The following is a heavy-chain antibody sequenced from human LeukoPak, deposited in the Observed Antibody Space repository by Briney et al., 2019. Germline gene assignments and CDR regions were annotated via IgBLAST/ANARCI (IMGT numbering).Heavy chain of an antibody. Sequence: SETLSLTCSVSGGSISSSSSYWGWIRQPPGKGLEWLGSVFYSGSTYSNPSLKSRVTISVDTSKNQFYLKLSSVTAADTAVYYCARHVDCTGDTCLYYFHYWGQGTLVTVSS. CDR2: VFYSGST. D-gene: IGHD2-8*02. V-gene: IGHV4-39*01. CDR1: GGSISSSSSY. J-gene: IGHJ4*02. CDR3: ARHVDCTGDTCLYYFHY.